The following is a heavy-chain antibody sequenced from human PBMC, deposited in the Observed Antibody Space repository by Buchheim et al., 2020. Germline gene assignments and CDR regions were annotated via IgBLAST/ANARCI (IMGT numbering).Heavy chain of an antibody. J-gene: IGHJ4*02. CDR3: ARENWATGCSVSNCLSLDY. Sequence: EVQLVESGGGLVQPGGSLRLSCAASGFTFSGFEINWVRQAPGKGLEWLSYISSSGVTIYHADSVKGRFTTSRDNAKNSLYLQMNSLRAEDTAVYYCARENWATGCSVSNCLSLDYWGQGTL. CDR1: GFTFSGFE. V-gene: IGHV3-48*03. D-gene: IGHD2-2*01. CDR2: ISSSGVTI.